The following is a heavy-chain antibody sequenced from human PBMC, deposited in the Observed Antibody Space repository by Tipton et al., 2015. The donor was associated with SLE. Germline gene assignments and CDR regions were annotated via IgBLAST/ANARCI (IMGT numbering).Heavy chain of an antibody. CDR2: ISSSSSSI. J-gene: IGHJ3*02. V-gene: IGHV3-48*01. CDR1: GFTFSSYS. CDR3: ARDREPEDAFDI. Sequence: SLRLSCAASGFTFSSYSMNWVRQAPGKGLEWVSYISSSSSSIYYADSVKGRFTISRDNAKNSPYLQMNSLRAEDPAVYYCARDREPEDAFDIWGQGTMVTVSS. D-gene: IGHD1-14*01.